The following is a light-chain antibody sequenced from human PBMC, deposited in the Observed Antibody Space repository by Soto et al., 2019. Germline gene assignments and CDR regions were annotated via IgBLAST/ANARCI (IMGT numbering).Light chain of an antibody. CDR2: EVS. V-gene: IGLV2-14*01. CDR1: SSDVGGYNY. Sequence: QSALTQPASVSGSPGQSITISCTGTSSDVGGYNYVSWYQQHPVKAPNLMIYEVSNRPSGVSNRFSGSKSGNTASLTISGLQPEDEADYYCCSYAGSYTFYVFGTGTKVTVL. J-gene: IGLJ1*01. CDR3: CSYAGSYTFYV.